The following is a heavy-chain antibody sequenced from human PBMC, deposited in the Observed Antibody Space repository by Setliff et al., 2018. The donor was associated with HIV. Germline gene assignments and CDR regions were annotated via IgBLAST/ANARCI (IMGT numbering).Heavy chain of an antibody. CDR1: GGSISSGSYY. V-gene: IGHV4-61*02. D-gene: IGHD2-15*01. Sequence: SETLSLTCTVSGGSISSGSYYWSWIRQPAGKGLEWIGRIYTSGSTNYNPSLKSRVTISVDTSKNQFSLKLSSVTAADTAVYYCARAGRVVVVAAPYYYYYGMDVWGQGTTVTVSS. CDR3: ARAGRVVVVAAPYYYYYGMDV. J-gene: IGHJ6*02. CDR2: IYTSGST.